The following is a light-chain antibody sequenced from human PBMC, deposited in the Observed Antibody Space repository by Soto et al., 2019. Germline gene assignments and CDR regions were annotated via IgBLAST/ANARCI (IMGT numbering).Light chain of an antibody. J-gene: IGKJ5*01. CDR2: DAS. Sequence: EMVVKQSPATLSLSPGERTTLSCRASQSVNSYLGWYQQKPGQAPRRLIYDASNRATGIPARFSGSGSGTDFTLTISSLEPEDCAVYYCQQCGKWPISCGQGARLEI. V-gene: IGKV3-11*01. CDR3: QQCGKWPIS. CDR1: QSVNSY.